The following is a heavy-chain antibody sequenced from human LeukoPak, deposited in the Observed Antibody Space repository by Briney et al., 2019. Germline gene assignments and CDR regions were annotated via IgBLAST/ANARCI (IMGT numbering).Heavy chain of an antibody. D-gene: IGHD2-2*01. Sequence: GGSLRLSCAASGFTVSSNYMSWVRQAPGKGLEWVSVIYIDGTTYYADSVKGRLTISRDKSKNTVYLQMNSPRPEDTAVYYCARDWGYCDSTSCHVFDYWGQGTLVTVSS. V-gene: IGHV3-53*01. CDR1: GFTVSSNY. CDR3: ARDWGYCDSTSCHVFDY. CDR2: IYIDGTT. J-gene: IGHJ4*02.